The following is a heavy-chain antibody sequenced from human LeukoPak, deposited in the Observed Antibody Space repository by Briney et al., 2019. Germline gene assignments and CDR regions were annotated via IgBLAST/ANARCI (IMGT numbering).Heavy chain of an antibody. J-gene: IGHJ4*02. CDR3: AKAHIGSGSVYYFDY. D-gene: IGHD3-10*01. V-gene: IGHV3-23*01. CDR2: ITGTGGST. CDR1: GFTFSSYA. Sequence: GGSLRLSCTAAGFTFSSYAMGWVRQALGKGLEWFSIITGTGGSTYYADSVKGRFTISRDNSKNTLSLQMNSLRAADTAVYYCAKAHIGSGSVYYFDYWGQGTLVTVSS.